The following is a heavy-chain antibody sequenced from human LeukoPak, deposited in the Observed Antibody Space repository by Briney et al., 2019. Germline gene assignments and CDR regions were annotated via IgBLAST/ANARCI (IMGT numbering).Heavy chain of an antibody. J-gene: IGHJ4*02. CDR2: INPSGGST. V-gene: IGHV1-46*01. D-gene: IGHD2-8*01. CDR3: ARGLGYCTNGVCHTRFDY. CDR1: GYTFTSYY. Sequence: AASVKVSCKASGYTFTSYYMHWVRQAPGQGLEWMGIINPSGGSTSYAQKFQGRVTMTRDTSTSTVYMELSSLRSEDTAVYYCARGLGYCTNGVCHTRFDYWGQGTLVAVSS.